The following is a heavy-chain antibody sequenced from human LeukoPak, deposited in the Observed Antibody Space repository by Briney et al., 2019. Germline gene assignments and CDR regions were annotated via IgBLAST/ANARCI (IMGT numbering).Heavy chain of an antibody. CDR3: ARQGYSGHSQGAADY. CDR2: ISAYNGNT. V-gene: IGHV1-18*01. J-gene: IGHJ4*02. Sequence: ASVKVSCKASGYTFTSYGFSWVRQAPGQGLEWMGWISAYNGNTNYAQKFQGRVTMTTDTSTSTAHMELRSLTSDDTAVYYCARQGYSGHSQGAADYWGQGTLVTVSS. D-gene: IGHD4-23*01. CDR1: GYTFTSYG.